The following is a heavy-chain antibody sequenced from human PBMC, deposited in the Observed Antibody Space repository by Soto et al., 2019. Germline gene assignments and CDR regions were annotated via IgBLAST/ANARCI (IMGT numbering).Heavy chain of an antibody. CDR2: ISDSGSLT. CDR3: ARALVLGVGALSQ. J-gene: IGHJ4*02. Sequence: QVQLVESGGGLVKPEGSLRLSCAASGFTFSAYYMSWIRQAPGKGLEWVSYISDSGSLTHYGDSVKGRFTISRDNAKASLHLQMDSLRAEDTAIYYCARALVLGVGALSQWGQGTLVTVSS. D-gene: IGHD1-26*01. V-gene: IGHV3-11*01. CDR1: GFTFSAYY.